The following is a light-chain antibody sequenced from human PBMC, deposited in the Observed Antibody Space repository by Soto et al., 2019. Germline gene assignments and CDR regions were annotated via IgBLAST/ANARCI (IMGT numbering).Light chain of an antibody. CDR2: AAS. CDR3: QRYNSNPWT. Sequence: DIQMTPSPSTPSASVGDRDTITFPARQSVNGWLAWYQQKPGKAPKLLIYAASNLESGVPSRFSGSGSGTEFTLTISSLQPDDSATYYCQRYNSNPWTFGQGTKVDIK. J-gene: IGKJ1*01. V-gene: IGKV1-5*01. CDR1: QSVNGW.